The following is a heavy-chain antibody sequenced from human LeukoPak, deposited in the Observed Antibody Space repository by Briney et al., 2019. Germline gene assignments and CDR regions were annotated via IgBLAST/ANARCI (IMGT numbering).Heavy chain of an antibody. Sequence: PGGSLRLSCAASGFTFSSYAMSWVRQAPGKGLEWVSAISGSGGSTYYADSVKGRFTISRDNSKNTLYLQMNSLRAEDTAVYYCAKDGYMWGSGSYYREDNWFDPWGQGTLVTVSS. CDR1: GFTFSSYA. CDR2: ISGSGGST. J-gene: IGHJ5*02. D-gene: IGHD3-10*01. CDR3: AKDGYMWGSGSYYREDNWFDP. V-gene: IGHV3-23*01.